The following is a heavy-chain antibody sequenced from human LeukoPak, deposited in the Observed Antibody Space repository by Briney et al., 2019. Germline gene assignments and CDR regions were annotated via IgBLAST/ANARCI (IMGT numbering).Heavy chain of an antibody. J-gene: IGHJ4*02. CDR1: GGTFSSYA. V-gene: IGHV1-69*05. CDR2: IIPIFGTA. D-gene: IGHD2-21*02. CDR3: ATELAYCGGDCYSGFDY. Sequence: SVKVSCKASGGTFSSYAISWVRQAPGQGLEWMGGIIPIFGTANYAQKFQGRVTITTDESTSAAYMELSSLRSEDTAMYYCATELAYCGGDCYSGFDYWGQGTLVTVSS.